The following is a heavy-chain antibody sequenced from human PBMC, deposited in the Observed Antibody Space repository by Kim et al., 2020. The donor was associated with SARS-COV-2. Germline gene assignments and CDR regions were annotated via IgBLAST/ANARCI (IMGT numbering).Heavy chain of an antibody. V-gene: IGHV1-3*01. CDR2: KT. D-gene: IGHD4-4*01. CDR3: ARDMDPTVYDY. J-gene: IGHJ4*02. Sequence: KTTYTQKVQGRVTITRDTSANTAYMELRRLTTKYTAIYYCARDMDPTVYDYWGQGTLVTVSS.